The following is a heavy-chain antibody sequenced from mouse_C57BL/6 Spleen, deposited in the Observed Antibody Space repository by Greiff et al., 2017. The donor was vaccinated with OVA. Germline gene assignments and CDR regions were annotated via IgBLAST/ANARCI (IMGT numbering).Heavy chain of an antibody. J-gene: IGHJ3*01. CDR1: GYTFTDYY. CDR2: INPNNGGT. V-gene: IGHV1-26*01. CDR3: ASIDGYYPAWFAY. D-gene: IGHD2-3*01. Sequence: VQLQQSGPELVKPGASVKISCKASGYTFTDYYMNWVKQSHGKSLEWIGDINPNNGGTSYNQKFKGKATLTVDKSSSTAYMELRSLTSEDSAVYYCASIDGYYPAWFAYWGQGTLVTVSA.